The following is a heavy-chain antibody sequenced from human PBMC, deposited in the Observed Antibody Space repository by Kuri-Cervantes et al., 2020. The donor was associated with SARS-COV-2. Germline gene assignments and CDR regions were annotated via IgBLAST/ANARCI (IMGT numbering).Heavy chain of an antibody. CDR2: ISAYNGNT. D-gene: IGHD3/OR15-3a*01. V-gene: IGHV1-18*01. CDR3: ARTRTGTAGSDYYYYMDV. CDR1: GYTFTSYG. J-gene: IGHJ6*03. Sequence: ASVKVSCKASGYTFTSYGISWVRQAPGQGLEWMGWISAYNGNTNYAQKLQGRVTMTTDTSTSTAYMELSSLRSEDTAVYYCARTRTGTAGSDYYYYMDVWGKGTTVTVSS.